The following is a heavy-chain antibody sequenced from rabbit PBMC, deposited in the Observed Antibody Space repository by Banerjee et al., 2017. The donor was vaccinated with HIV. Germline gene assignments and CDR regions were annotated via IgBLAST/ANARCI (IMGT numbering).Heavy chain of an antibody. V-gene: IGHV1S45*01. CDR1: GFSFSSSYY. CDR2: IATGSGSI. D-gene: IGHD7-1*01. Sequence: QEQLVESGGDLVKPGGSLTLTCTASGFSFSSSYYMCWVRQAPGKGLEWIACIATGSGSINYASWAKGRFTISKTSSTTVTLQMTSLTAADTATYFCAREGFGDGTGDFDLWGPGTLVTVS. J-gene: IGHJ4*01. CDR3: AREGFGDGTGDFDL.